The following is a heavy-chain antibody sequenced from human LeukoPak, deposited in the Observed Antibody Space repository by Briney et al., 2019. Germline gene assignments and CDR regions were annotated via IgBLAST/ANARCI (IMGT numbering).Heavy chain of an antibody. J-gene: IGHJ5*02. CDR1: GGTFSSYA. D-gene: IGHD6-19*01. CDR2: IIPIFGTA. Sequence: SVKVSCKASGGTFSSYAISWVRQAPGQGLEWMGGIIPIFGTANYAQKFQGRVTITADESTSTAYMELSSLRSEDTAVYYCARDSVAGYSWFDPWGQGTLVTVSS. V-gene: IGHV1-69*01. CDR3: ARDSVAGYSWFDP.